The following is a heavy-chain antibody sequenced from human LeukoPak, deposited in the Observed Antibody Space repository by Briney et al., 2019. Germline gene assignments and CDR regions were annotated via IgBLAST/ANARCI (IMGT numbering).Heavy chain of an antibody. Sequence: SETLSLTCTVSGGSISSYYWNWIRQPAGKGLEWIGRIYSSGGTNYNPSLKSRVTMSVDTSKNQFSLKLSSVTAADTAVYYCARGLRLYGDSSGYSPVAFDIWGQGTMVTVSS. V-gene: IGHV4-4*07. J-gene: IGHJ3*02. CDR2: IYSSGGT. CDR1: GGSISSYY. CDR3: ARGLRLYGDSSGYSPVAFDI. D-gene: IGHD3-22*01.